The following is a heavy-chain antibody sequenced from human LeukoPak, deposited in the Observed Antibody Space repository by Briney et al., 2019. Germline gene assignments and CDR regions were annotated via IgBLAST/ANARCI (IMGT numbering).Heavy chain of an antibody. Sequence: GGSLRLSCAASGFTFSSYGMHWVRQAPGKGLEWVAFIRYDGSNKYYADSVKGRFTISRDNSKNTLYLQMNSLRAEDTAVYYCAMGITATHNPNNWFDPWGQGTLVTVSS. CDR3: AMGITATHNPNNWFDP. V-gene: IGHV3-30*02. CDR1: GFTFSSYG. D-gene: IGHD1-20*01. CDR2: IRYDGSNK. J-gene: IGHJ5*02.